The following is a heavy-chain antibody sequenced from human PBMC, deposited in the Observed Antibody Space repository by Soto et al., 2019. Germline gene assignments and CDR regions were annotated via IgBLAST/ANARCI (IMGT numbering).Heavy chain of an antibody. V-gene: IGHV4-59*01. D-gene: IGHD2-8*01. Sequence: SETLSLTCTVSGGSISHYYRSWIRQSPGKGLEWIGYAYYSGSTDYNPSLKSRVTMPVDTSKNQVSLKLNSVTTADTAVYYCARDRSTYGGGGTGEVKENWFDPWGPGTLVTVSS. CDR1: GGSISHYY. CDR2: AYYSGST. J-gene: IGHJ5*02. CDR3: ARDRSTYGGGGTGEVKENWFDP.